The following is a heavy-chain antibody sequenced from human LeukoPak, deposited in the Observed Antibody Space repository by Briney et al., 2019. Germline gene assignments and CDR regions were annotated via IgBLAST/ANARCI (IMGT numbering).Heavy chain of an antibody. CDR1: GFTFSNAW. Sequence: GGSLRLSCAASGFTFSNAWMSWVRQAPGKGLEWVGRIKSKTDGGTTDYAAPVKGRFTISRDESKNTLYLQMNSLRAEDTAVYYCARAYYDFWSGYYAPFDYGGQGTLVTVSS. CDR2: IKSKTDGGTT. V-gene: IGHV3-15*01. D-gene: IGHD3-3*01. J-gene: IGHJ4*02. CDR3: ARAYYDFWSGYYAPFDY.